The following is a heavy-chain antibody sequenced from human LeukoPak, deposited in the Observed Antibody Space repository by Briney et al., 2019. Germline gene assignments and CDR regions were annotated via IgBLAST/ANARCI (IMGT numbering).Heavy chain of an antibody. CDR2: IIPIFGTA. V-gene: IGHV1-69*13. D-gene: IGHD6-13*01. J-gene: IGHJ1*01. CDR1: GGTFSSYA. Sequence: GASVKVSCKASGGTFSSYAISWVRQAPGQGLEWMGGIIPIFGTANYAQKFQGRVTITADESTSTAYMELSSLRSEDTAVYYCARGEAAEEYFQHWGQGTLVTVSS. CDR3: ARGEAAEEYFQH.